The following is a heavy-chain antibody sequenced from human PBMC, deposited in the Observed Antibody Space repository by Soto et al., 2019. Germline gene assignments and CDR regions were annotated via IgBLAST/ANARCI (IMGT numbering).Heavy chain of an antibody. D-gene: IGHD3-22*01. V-gene: IGHV4-30-2*01. CDR3: ARLRDSSGYDYFDY. CDR1: GGSISSGGYS. J-gene: IGHJ4*02. CDR2: IYHSGST. Sequence: SETLSLTCAVSGGSISSGGYSWGWIRQPPGKGLEWIGYIYHSGSTYYNPSLKSRVTISVDRSKNQFSLKLSSVTAADTAVYYCARLRDSSGYDYFDYWGQGTPVTVSS.